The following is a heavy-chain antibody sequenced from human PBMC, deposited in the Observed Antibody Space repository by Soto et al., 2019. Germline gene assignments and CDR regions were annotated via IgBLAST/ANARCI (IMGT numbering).Heavy chain of an antibody. CDR3: ARGNDYFWGSYGPFDY. J-gene: IGHJ4*02. Sequence: ASVKVSCKASGYTFTSYGTSWVRQAPGQGLEWMGWISAYNGNTNYAQKLQGRVTMTTDTSTSTAYMELRSLRSDDTAVYYWARGNDYFWGSYGPFDYRGQGTPVTVSS. V-gene: IGHV1-18*01. CDR1: GYTFTSYG. CDR2: ISAYNGNT. D-gene: IGHD3-16*01.